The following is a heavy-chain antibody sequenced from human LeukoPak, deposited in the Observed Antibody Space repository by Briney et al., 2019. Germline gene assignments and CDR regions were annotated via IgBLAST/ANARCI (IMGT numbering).Heavy chain of an antibody. CDR3: ARVNQEDYYDSSGYYSPFDF. V-gene: IGHV4-30-2*01. CDR1: DGSITTDDYF. D-gene: IGHD3-22*01. Sequence: SETLSLTCTVSDGSITTDDYFWSWIRQPPGKGLEWIGYISHRGRTYSNPSLESRLTMSVDRSQNQFFLKLSSVTAADTAVYYCARVNQEDYYDSSGYYSPFDFWGQGTLVTVSS. J-gene: IGHJ4*02. CDR2: ISHRGRT.